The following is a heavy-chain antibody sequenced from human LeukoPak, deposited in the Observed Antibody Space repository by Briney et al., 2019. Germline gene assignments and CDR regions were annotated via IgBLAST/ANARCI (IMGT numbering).Heavy chain of an antibody. D-gene: IGHD6-13*01. V-gene: IGHV3-23*01. CDR1: GFTFSSYA. J-gene: IGHJ4*02. Sequence: GGALRLSCAASGFTFSSYAMSWVRQAPGKGLEWVSAISGSGGSKYYADSVKGRFNIYRDNSKNTLYLQMNSLRAEDTAVYYCAKVGSSSQASPLYWGQGTLVTVSS. CDR3: AKVGSSSQASPLY. CDR2: ISGSGGSK.